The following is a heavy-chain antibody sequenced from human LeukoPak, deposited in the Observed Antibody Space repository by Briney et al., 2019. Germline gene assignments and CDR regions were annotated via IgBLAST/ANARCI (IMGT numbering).Heavy chain of an antibody. V-gene: IGHV1-69*05. CDR1: GGTFSSYA. J-gene: IGHJ6*03. D-gene: IGHD5-18*01. Sequence: SVEVSCKASGGTFSSYAISWVRQAPGQGLEWMGGIIPIFGTANYAQKFQGRVTITTDESTSTAYMELSSLRSEDTAVYYCASTEGDTAMVTNVDYYYMDVWGKGTTVTVSS. CDR3: ASTEGDTAMVTNVDYYYMDV. CDR2: IIPIFGTA.